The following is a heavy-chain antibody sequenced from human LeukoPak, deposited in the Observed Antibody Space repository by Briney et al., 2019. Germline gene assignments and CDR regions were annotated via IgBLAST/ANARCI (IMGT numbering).Heavy chain of an antibody. Sequence: PGGSLRLSCAASGFTFSSYWMHWVRQAPGNGLVWVSRINSDGSSTSYADSVKGRFTISRDNAKNTLYLQMNSLRAEDTAVYYCARDRRYYDSSGYYSDPLDYWGQGTLVTVSS. D-gene: IGHD3-22*01. CDR3: ARDRRYYDSSGYYSDPLDY. CDR2: INSDGSST. V-gene: IGHV3-74*01. CDR1: GFTFSSYW. J-gene: IGHJ4*02.